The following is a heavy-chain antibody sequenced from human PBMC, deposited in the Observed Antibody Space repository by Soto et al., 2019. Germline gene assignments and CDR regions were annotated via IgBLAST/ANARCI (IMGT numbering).Heavy chain of an antibody. CDR2: ISYDGSNK. V-gene: IGHV3-30*18. Sequence: QVQLVESGGGVVQPGRSLRLSCAASGFTFSSYGMHWVRQAPGKGLEWVAVISYDGSNKYYADSVKGRFTISRDNSKNTLYLQMNSLRAEDTAVYYCANDSDIVATSGGMDVWGQGTTVTVSS. CDR3: ANDSDIVATSGGMDV. CDR1: GFTFSSYG. J-gene: IGHJ6*02. D-gene: IGHD5-12*01.